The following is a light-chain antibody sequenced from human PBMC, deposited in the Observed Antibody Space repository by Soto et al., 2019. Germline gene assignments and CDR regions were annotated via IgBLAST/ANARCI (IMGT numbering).Light chain of an antibody. J-gene: IGLJ2*01. CDR2: GNS. CDR3: QSYDSSLKVV. Sequence: QSVLTQPPSVSGAPGQRVTISCTGSSSNIGAGYDVHWYQQLPGTAPKLPIYGNSNRPSGVPDRFSGSKSGTSASLAITGLQAEDEADYYCQSYDSSLKVVFGGGTKVTVL. CDR1: SSNIGAGYD. V-gene: IGLV1-40*01.